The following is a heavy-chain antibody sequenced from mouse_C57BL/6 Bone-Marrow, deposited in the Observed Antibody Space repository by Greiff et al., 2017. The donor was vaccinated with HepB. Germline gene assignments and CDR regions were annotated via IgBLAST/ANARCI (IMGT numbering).Heavy chain of an antibody. Sequence: DVMLVESGGGLVQPGGSMKLSCAASGFTFSDAWMAWVRQSPEKGLEWVAEIRNKANNHATYYDESVKVRFTISRDDSKSSVYLQMNSLRAEDTGIYYCTSSYSDSVFSWFAYWGQGTLVTVSA. CDR3: TSSYSDSVFSWFAY. D-gene: IGHD2-12*01. CDR2: IRNKANNHAT. V-gene: IGHV6-6*01. J-gene: IGHJ3*01. CDR1: GFTFSDAW.